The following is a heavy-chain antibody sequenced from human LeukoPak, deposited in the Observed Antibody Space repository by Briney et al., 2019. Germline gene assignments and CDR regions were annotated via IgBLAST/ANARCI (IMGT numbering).Heavy chain of an antibody. Sequence: GGSLRLSCAASGFTFRNYWMNWVRQAPGKGLEWVANINEDGSEKNYVDSVKGRFTTSRDNARNSPSLQMNSLRSEDTAVYYCATYKNQPHTLFFDFWGQGALVTVSA. V-gene: IGHV3-7*02. CDR3: ATYKNQPHTLFFDF. CDR2: INEDGSEK. CDR1: GFTFRNYW. J-gene: IGHJ4*02. D-gene: IGHD1-1*01.